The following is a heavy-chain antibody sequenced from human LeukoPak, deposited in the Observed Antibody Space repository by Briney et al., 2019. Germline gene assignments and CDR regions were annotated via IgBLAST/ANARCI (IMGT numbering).Heavy chain of an antibody. CDR2: IKSDGITI. D-gene: IGHD1-20*01. Sequence: GSLRLSCAASGFTVSSSYISWVRQAPGKGLEWVSRIKSDGITITYADSVKGRFTISRDNAKNTLYLQMNSLRAEDTAVYYCLRDLNWSLDQWGQGTLVTVSS. V-gene: IGHV3-74*01. CDR1: GFTVSSSY. J-gene: IGHJ4*02. CDR3: LRDLNWSLDQ.